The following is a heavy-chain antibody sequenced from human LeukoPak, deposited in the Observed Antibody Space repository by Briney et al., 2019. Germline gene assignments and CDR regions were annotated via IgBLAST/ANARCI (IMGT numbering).Heavy chain of an antibody. CDR2: IYTSGST. J-gene: IGHJ4*02. CDR3: ARSGFSGNYCFDS. CDR1: GGSISSSY. Sequence: PSETLSLTCTVSGGSISSSYWTWVRQPAGKGLEWIGRIYTSGSTNYNLSLKSRVTMPVDTSKNQFSLKLSSMTAADTAVYYCARSGFSGNYCFDSWGQGTLVTVSS. V-gene: IGHV4-4*07. D-gene: IGHD3-10*01.